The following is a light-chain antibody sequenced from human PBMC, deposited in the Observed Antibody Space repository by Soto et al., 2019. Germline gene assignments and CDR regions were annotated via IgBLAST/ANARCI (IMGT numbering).Light chain of an antibody. CDR3: HHSDCLLSP. CDR2: GAS. CDR1: QSLNSNY. Sequence: TQSPGALSLTKGDRAALSCRASQSLNSNYVALYQQKPGQAPRLLIYGASNRATGIPDRFSGSGSGTDFTLTIISLEPEDVTLYYCHHSDCLLSPFGHGTKVAIK. V-gene: IGKV3-20*01. J-gene: IGKJ1*01.